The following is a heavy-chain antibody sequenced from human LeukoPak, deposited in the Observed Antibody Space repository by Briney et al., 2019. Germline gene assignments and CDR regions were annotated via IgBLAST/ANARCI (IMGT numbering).Heavy chain of an antibody. J-gene: IGHJ5*02. CDR3: ARDPLSNWFDP. V-gene: IGHV4-4*07. Sequence: SETLSLTCTASGGSISSYYWSWIRQPAGKGLEWSGRIYTSGSTNYNPSLKSRVTMSVDTSKNQFSLQLSSLTAADPAVYYCARDPLSNWFDPWGQGTLVTVSS. CDR2: IYTSGST. CDR1: GGSISSYY.